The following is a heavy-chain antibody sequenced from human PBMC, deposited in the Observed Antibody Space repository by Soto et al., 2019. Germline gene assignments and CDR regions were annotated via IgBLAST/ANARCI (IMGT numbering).Heavy chain of an antibody. D-gene: IGHD2-15*01. Sequence: GXSVKVSCKVSGCTLTDLSMHWVRQAPGKGFDWMGGFDNXDGQKXYAQKFKGRVXXTEDTYTXXAYMELRSMRSEDTAVYYCASDSGGNQLGSFDYWGQGTLVTVSS. CDR1: GCTLTDLS. CDR3: ASDSGGNQLGSFDY. V-gene: IGHV1-24*01. CDR2: FDNXDGQK. J-gene: IGHJ4*02.